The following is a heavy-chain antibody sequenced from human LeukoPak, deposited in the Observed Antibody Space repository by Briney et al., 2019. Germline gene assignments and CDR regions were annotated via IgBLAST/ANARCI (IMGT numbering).Heavy chain of an antibody. V-gene: IGHV4-38-2*02. J-gene: IGHJ4*02. D-gene: IGHD2-15*01. CDR1: GYSISSGYY. CDR3: ARDGSGGSFGY. CDR2: IYYSGST. Sequence: SETLSLTCTVSGYSISSGYYWGWIRQPPGKGLEWIGNIYYSGSTYYNPSLKSRVTISVDTSKNQFSLRLSSVTAADTAVYYCARDGSGGSFGYWGQGTLVTVSS.